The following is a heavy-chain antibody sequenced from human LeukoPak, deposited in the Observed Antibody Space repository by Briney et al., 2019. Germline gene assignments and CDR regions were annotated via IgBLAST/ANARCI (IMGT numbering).Heavy chain of an antibody. CDR3: ARETAQKGAHYMDV. CDR2: HYYSGST. D-gene: IGHD3-16*01. V-gene: IGHV4-39*02. CDR1: GGSISNTYYY. J-gene: IGHJ6*03. Sequence: SETLSLTCTISGGSISNTYYYWGCLRQTPGKGLEWIGSHYYSGSTYYNSSLKSQVTIHVDTHNNQFSLKLSSVTAADTAVYCGARETAQKGAHYMDVWGKGTTVTISS.